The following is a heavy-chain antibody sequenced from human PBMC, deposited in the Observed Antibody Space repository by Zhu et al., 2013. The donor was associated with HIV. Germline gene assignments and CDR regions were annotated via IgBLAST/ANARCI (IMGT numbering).Heavy chain of an antibody. CDR3: ARGWRGNYGSGSYRTTMLDY. Sequence: QVQLQESGSGLVKPSQTLSLTCAVSGGSISSGGYTWSWIRQPPGKGLEWIGYIYHSGSTNYNPSLRSRVTISVDTSKNQFSLKLSSVTAADTAVYYCARGWRGNYGSGSYRTTMLDYWGQGTLVTVSS. V-gene: IGHV4-30-2*01. CDR2: IYHSGST. D-gene: IGHD3-10*01. J-gene: IGHJ4*02. CDR1: GGSISSGGYT.